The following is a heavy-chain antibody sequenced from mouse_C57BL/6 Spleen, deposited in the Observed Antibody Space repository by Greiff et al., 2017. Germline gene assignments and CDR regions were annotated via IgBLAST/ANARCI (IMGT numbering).Heavy chain of an antibody. CDR1: GFNIKDDY. Sequence: VQLKQSGAELVRPGASVKLSCTASGFNIKDDYMHWVKQRPEQGLEWIGWIDPENGDTEYASKFQGKATITADTSSNTAYLQLSSLTSEDTAVYYCTTRAHYYGSSWGQGTTLTVSS. V-gene: IGHV14-4*01. CDR2: IDPENGDT. J-gene: IGHJ2*01. D-gene: IGHD1-1*01. CDR3: TTRAHYYGSS.